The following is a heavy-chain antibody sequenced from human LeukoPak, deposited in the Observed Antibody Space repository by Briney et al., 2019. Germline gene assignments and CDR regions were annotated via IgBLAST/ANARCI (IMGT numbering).Heavy chain of an antibody. Sequence: ASVKVSCKSSGYTFTIYDINWVRQATGQGLEWMGWMNPNSGNTGYAQKFLGRVTITRNTSISTAYMELSSLRSEDTAVYYCARVWYCSSTSCYGGSAFDIWGQGTMVTVSS. D-gene: IGHD2-2*01. CDR3: ARVWYCSSTSCYGGSAFDI. CDR2: MNPNSGNT. V-gene: IGHV1-8*03. CDR1: GYTFTIYD. J-gene: IGHJ3*02.